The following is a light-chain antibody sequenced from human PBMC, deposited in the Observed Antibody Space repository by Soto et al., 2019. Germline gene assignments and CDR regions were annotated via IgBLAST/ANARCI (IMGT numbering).Light chain of an antibody. CDR3: QQSFRTPLT. V-gene: IGKV1-39*01. CDR2: GAS. J-gene: IGKJ4*01. Sequence: IQMTQSPSSLSASVGDRVTINCRASQDIIKYLHWYQQKSGEAPKLLIYGASILQGGVPARFIGSGSGTHFTLTISSLQPEDFAIYYCQQSFRTPLTFGGGTKVEIK. CDR1: QDIIKY.